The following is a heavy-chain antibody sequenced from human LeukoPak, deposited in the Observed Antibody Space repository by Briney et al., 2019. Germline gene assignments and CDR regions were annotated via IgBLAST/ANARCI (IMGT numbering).Heavy chain of an antibody. Sequence: PGGSLRLSCAASRFNVDNYWMHWVRQAPGKGLVWVSRINEDGRATSYAGCVRGRFTISRDSVETTLHLKMNSLRAEDTAVYYCVKVFGGNSDYWGQGTLVTVSS. J-gene: IGHJ4*02. CDR1: RFNVDNYW. CDR2: INEDGRAT. D-gene: IGHD4-23*01. V-gene: IGHV3-74*01. CDR3: VKVFGGNSDY.